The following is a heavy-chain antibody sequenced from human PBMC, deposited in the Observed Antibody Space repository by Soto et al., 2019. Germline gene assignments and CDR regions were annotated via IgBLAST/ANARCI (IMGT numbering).Heavy chain of an antibody. Sequence: AAVKVSCKASGGTFSSYAISWVRQAPGQGLEWMGGIIPIFGTANYAQKFQGRVTITADESTSTAYMELSSLRSEDTAVYYCARVPYGGYHPDGVITYYYYYGMAVWGQGTTVTVSS. CDR2: IIPIFGTA. D-gene: IGHD3-22*01. CDR3: ARVPYGGYHPDGVITYYYYYGMAV. J-gene: IGHJ6*02. CDR1: GGTFSSYA. V-gene: IGHV1-69*13.